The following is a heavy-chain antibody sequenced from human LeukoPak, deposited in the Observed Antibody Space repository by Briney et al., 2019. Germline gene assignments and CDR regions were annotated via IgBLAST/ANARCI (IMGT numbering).Heavy chain of an antibody. J-gene: IGHJ3*02. CDR3: ARDPAGIAVAGTHDAFDI. D-gene: IGHD6-19*01. Sequence: GTSVKVSCKASGYTFTSYYIHWVRQAPGQGLEWMGIINPSGGSTSYAQKFQGRVTMTRDMSTSTVYMELSSLRSEDTAVYYCARDPAGIAVAGTHDAFDIWGQGTMVTVSS. CDR1: GYTFTSYY. CDR2: INPSGGST. V-gene: IGHV1-46*01.